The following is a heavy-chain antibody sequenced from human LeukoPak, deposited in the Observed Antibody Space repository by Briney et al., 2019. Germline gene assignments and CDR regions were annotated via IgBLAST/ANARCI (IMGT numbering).Heavy chain of an antibody. CDR1: GGSISSSSYY. CDR2: IYYSGST. CDR3: ARRRYGTRAFDI. J-gene: IGHJ3*02. D-gene: IGHD1-1*01. V-gene: IGHV4-39*01. Sequence: SETLSLTCTVSGGSISSSSYYWGWIRQPPGKGLEWIGSIYYSGSTYYNPSLKSRVTISVDTSKNQFSLKLSSVTAADTAVYYCARRRYGTRAFDIWAKGQWSPSLQ.